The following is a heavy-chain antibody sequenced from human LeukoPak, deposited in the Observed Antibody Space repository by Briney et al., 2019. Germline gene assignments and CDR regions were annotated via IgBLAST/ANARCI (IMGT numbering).Heavy chain of an antibody. Sequence: SETLSLTCAAYGGSFSGYYWSWIRQPPGKGLEWIGEINHSGSTNYNPSLKSRVTISVDTSKNQFSLKLSSVTAADTAVYYCARPIWSRKHTSGAFDIWGQGTMVTVSS. CDR1: GGSFSGYY. D-gene: IGHD3-10*01. J-gene: IGHJ3*02. CDR2: INHSGST. CDR3: ARPIWSRKHTSGAFDI. V-gene: IGHV4-34*01.